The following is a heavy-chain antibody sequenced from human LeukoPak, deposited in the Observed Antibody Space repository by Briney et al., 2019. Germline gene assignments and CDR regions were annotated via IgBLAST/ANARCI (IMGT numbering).Heavy chain of an antibody. J-gene: IGHJ4*02. CDR2: IIPIFGTA. D-gene: IGHD6-19*01. V-gene: IGHV1-69*05. CDR1: GGTFSSYA. Sequence: SVKVSCKASGGTFSSYAISWVRQAPGQGLEWMGGIIPIFGTANYAQKFQGRVTITTDESTSTAYMELSSLRSEDTAVYYCASEGTGYSSCWYGELVYWGQGTLVTVSS. CDR3: ASEGTGYSSCWYGELVY.